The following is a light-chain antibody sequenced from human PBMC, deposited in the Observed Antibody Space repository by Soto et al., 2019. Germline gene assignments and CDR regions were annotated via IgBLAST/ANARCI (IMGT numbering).Light chain of an antibody. J-gene: IGLJ2*01. V-gene: IGLV2-14*01. Sequence: QSVLTQPASVSGSPGQSITISCIGTSSDVNDYNYVSWYQQSPGKAPKLLIYEVSHRPSGVSSRFSGSKSGITASLTISGRQAEDEAYYYCSSYTSRTTLGFGGGTKLTVL. CDR3: SSYTSRTTLG. CDR1: SSDVNDYNY. CDR2: EVS.